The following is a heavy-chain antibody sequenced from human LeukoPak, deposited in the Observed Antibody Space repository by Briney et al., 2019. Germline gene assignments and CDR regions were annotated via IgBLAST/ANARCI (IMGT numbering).Heavy chain of an antibody. J-gene: IGHJ4*02. V-gene: IGHV1-2*06. CDR3: AKAKTIVGIFGFDY. Sequence: ASVKVSCKASGYTFSDYYMLWVRQAPGQGLEWMGRINPNSGGTNYAQKFEGRVTMTRDTSISTAYMELSRLRSDDTAVYYCAKAKTIVGIFGFDYWGQGTLVTVSS. CDR1: GYTFSDYY. D-gene: IGHD2/OR15-2a*01. CDR2: INPNSGGT.